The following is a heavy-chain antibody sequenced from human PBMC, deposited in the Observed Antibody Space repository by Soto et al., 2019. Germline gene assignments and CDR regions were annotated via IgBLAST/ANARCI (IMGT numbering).Heavy chain of an antibody. CDR2: INGDGSRT. CDR3: AGDSPHDSTVAGDY. CDR1: GFTFSTHW. D-gene: IGHD3-22*01. J-gene: IGHJ4*02. V-gene: IGHV3-74*01. Sequence: GGSLRLSRTASGFTFSTHWMHWVRQVPEKGLVWVSRINGDGSRTTYADSVRGRLTISRDNAKNTLYLQMNNLRVEDTAVYYCAGDSPHDSTVAGDYWGQGTLVTVSS.